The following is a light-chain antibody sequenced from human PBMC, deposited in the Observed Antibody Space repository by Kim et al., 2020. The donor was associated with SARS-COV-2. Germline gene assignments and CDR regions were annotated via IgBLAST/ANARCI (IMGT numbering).Light chain of an antibody. CDR2: EDN. CDR3: QSYDSSNPWV. V-gene: IGLV6-57*01. Sequence: KTVTTSGTRSSGSSASNYVQWYQQRPGSSPTTVIYEDNQRPSGVPDRFSGSIDSSSNSASLTISGLKTEDEADYYCQSYDSSNPWVFGGGTQLTVL. CDR1: SGSSASNY. J-gene: IGLJ3*02.